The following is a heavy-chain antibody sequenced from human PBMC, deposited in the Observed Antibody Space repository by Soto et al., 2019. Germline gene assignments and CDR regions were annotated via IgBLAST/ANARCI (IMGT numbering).Heavy chain of an antibody. CDR2: IIPIFGTA. V-gene: IGHV1-69*12. J-gene: IGHJ3*02. CDR3: ARAWLETYCGGDCTQDAFDI. Sequence: QVQLVQSGAEVKKPGSSVKVSCKASGGTFSSYAISWVRQAPGQGLEWMGGIIPIFGTANYAQKFQGRVTITADESTSTAYMGLSSLRSEDTAVYYCARAWLETYCGGDCTQDAFDIWGQGTMVTVSS. CDR1: GGTFSSYA. D-gene: IGHD2-21*02.